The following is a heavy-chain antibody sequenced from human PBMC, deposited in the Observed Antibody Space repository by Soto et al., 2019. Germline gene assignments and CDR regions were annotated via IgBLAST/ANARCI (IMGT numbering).Heavy chain of an antibody. Sequence: EVQLVESGGGLVQPGGSLRLSCAASGFIFSAYDMHWVRQATGKGLEWVSAIGTAGDTYYPGSVKGRFTVSRENAKNSLYLQMNSLTVGDTAVYYCVRAYSYGPTPYYFYYIGVWGKGTTVTVSS. CDR1: GFIFSAYD. CDR3: VRAYSYGPTPYYFYYIGV. CDR2: IGTAGDT. J-gene: IGHJ6*03. V-gene: IGHV3-13*01. D-gene: IGHD5-18*01.